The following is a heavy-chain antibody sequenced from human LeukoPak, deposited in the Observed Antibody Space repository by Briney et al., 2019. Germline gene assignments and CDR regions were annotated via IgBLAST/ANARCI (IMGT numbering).Heavy chain of an antibody. CDR1: GFTFSSYS. D-gene: IGHD3-10*01. Sequence: GGSLRLSCAASGFTFSSYSMNWVRQAPGKGLEWLSYINKSSGAIYYADSVKGRFTISRDNAKNTVYLQMNSLRTEDTAVYFCGRINYNGDYWGRGTLVTVSS. V-gene: IGHV3-48*04. CDR2: INKSSGAI. CDR3: GRINYNGDY. J-gene: IGHJ4*02.